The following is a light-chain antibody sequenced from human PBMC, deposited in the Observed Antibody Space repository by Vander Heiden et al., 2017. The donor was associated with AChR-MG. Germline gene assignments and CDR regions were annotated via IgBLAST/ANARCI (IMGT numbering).Light chain of an antibody. V-gene: IGKV1-39*01. CDR2: AAS. CDR3: QQSYSTPPYT. J-gene: IGKJ2*01. CDR1: QGISSY. Sequence: DIQITQSPSSLSASVGDRVTITCQASQGISSYLNWYQHKAGEAPKLLIYAASSVQSGVRSRCSGSGSGTNFTLTISSLQPEDFATYYCQQSYSTPPYTFGQGTKLEI.